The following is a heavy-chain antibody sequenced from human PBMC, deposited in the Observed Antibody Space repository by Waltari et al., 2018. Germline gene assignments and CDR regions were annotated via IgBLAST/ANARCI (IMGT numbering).Heavy chain of an antibody. CDR2: IKHSGST. J-gene: IGHJ2*01. D-gene: IGHD7-27*01. Sequence: QVQLQQWGAGLLKPSETLSLTCAVYGGSFSGYWWSWIRQPPGKGLGWIGEIKHSGSTYYSPSLSSRVTISVDTSKKQFSLKVNSVTAADTAVYYCGTGDGDFELWGRGTLVTVSS. CDR1: GGSFSGYW. V-gene: IGHV4-34*01. CDR3: GTGDGDFEL.